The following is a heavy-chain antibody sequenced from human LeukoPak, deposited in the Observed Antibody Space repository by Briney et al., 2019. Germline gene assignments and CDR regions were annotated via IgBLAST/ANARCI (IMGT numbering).Heavy chain of an antibody. CDR3: ARVRVGATYGGAFDI. V-gene: IGHV3-30*03. D-gene: IGHD1-26*01. J-gene: IGHJ3*02. CDR1: GFTFSSYG. Sequence: GGSLRLSCAASGFTFSSYGMHWVRQAPGKGLEWVAVISYDVSNKYYTDSVKGRFTISRDNSKNTLYLQMNSLGAEDTAVYYCARVRVGATYGGAFDIWGQGTMVTVSS. CDR2: ISYDVSNK.